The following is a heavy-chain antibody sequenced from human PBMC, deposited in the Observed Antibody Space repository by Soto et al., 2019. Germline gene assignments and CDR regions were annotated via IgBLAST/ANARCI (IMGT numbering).Heavy chain of an antibody. CDR3: ATVPYSSGTT. Sequence: EMQLVQSGGGLVKPGGSLRLSCVASRFNFSAAWLNWIRQAPGKGLEWVGRIKPKSEGETADYTAPVRGRFTISRDDSQNTLHLQMDRLKTADTAVYYCATVPYSSGTTWGLGVLVTVSS. V-gene: IGHV3-15*07. CDR2: IKPKSEGETA. D-gene: IGHD6-19*01. J-gene: IGHJ4*02. CDR1: RFNFSAAW.